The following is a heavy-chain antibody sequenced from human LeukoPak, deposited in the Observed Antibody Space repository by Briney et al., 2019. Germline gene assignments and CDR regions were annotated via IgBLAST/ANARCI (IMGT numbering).Heavy chain of an antibody. CDR1: GDSVSSGSAL. Sequence: SQTLSLTCAVSGDSVSSGSALWIWIRQSPSRGLEFLGRTYYRSNWYYDYAFSVKSRITINPETSKNQFSLQLNSVTPEDTAVYYCARERQQLAPLGYYYYMDVWGKGTTVTVSS. CDR2: TYYRSNWYY. CDR3: ARERQQLAPLGYYYYMDV. D-gene: IGHD6-13*01. V-gene: IGHV6-1*01. J-gene: IGHJ6*03.